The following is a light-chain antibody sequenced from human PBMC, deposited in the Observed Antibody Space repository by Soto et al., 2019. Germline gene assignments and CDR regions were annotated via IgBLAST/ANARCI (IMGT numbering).Light chain of an antibody. CDR2: LGS. CDR1: QRLLHSNGYNY. V-gene: IGKV2-28*01. J-gene: IGKJ1*01. CDR3: MQALQAPWT. Sequence: DIVMTQSPLSLPVTPGEPTSISCRSSQRLLHSNGYNYMDWYLQKPGQSPQLLVYLGSNRASGVPDWFSGSGSCTDFTLNISRVEAEDVGVYYCMQALQAPWTFGLGTKVEI.